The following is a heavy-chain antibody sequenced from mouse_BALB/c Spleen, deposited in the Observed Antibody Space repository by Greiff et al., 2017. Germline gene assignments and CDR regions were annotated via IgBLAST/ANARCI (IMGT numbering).Heavy chain of an antibody. Sequence: EVQGVESGGDLVKPGGSLKLSCAASGFTFSDYYMYWIRQTPEKRLEWVATISDGGSYTYYPDSVKGRFTISRDNAKNNLYLQMSSLKSEYTAMYYCVAYYRYDAWLAYWGQGTLVTVSA. CDR3: VAYYRYDAWLAY. CDR2: ISDGGSYT. J-gene: IGHJ3*01. V-gene: IGHV5-4*02. D-gene: IGHD2-14*01. CDR1: GFTFSDYY.